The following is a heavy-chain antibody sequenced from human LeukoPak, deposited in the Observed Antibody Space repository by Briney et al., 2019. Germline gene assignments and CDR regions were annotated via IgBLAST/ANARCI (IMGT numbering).Heavy chain of an antibody. D-gene: IGHD6-19*01. V-gene: IGHV3-48*04. CDR3: AKGGQWLAYYYFDY. CDR2: ISSSSSTI. J-gene: IGHJ4*02. CDR1: GFTFSSHN. Sequence: EGSLRLSCAASGFTFSSHNMNWVRQAPGKGLEWVSYISSSSSTIYYADSVKGRFTISRDNAKNSLYLQMNSLRAEDTAVYYCAKGGQWLAYYYFDYWGQGTLVTVSS.